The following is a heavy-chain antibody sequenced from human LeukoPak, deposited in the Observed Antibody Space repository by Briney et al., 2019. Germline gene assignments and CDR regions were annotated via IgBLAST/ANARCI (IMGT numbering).Heavy chain of an antibody. J-gene: IGHJ6*03. CDR3: ARKGYYDSSGYSIVGAYYYYMDV. CDR1: GYTFTSYA. CDR2: INTNTGNP. V-gene: IGHV7-4-1*02. Sequence: ASVKVSCKASGYTFTSYAMNWVRQAPGQGLEWMGWINTNTGNPTYAQGFTGRFVFSLDTSVSTAYLQISSLKAEDTAVYYCARKGYYDSSGYSIVGAYYYYMDVWGKGTTVTVSS. D-gene: IGHD3-22*01.